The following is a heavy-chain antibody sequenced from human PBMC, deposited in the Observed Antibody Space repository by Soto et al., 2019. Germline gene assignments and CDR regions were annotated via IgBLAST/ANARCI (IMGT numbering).Heavy chain of an antibody. CDR3: ARENSRIAVAGRRYLQH. D-gene: IGHD6-19*01. J-gene: IGHJ1*01. Sequence: ASVKVSCKASGYTFTSYAMNWVRQAPGQGLEWMGIINPSGGSTSYAQKFQGRVTMTRDTSTSTVYMELSSLRSEDTAVYYCARENSRIAVAGRRYLQHWGQGTLVTVSS. V-gene: IGHV1-46*01. CDR1: GYTFTSYA. CDR2: INPSGGST.